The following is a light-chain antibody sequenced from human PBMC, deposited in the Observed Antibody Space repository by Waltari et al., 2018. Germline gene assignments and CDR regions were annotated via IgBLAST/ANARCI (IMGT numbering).Light chain of an antibody. CDR3: SSYTRRITPFV. CDR2: DVS. Sequence: QSALTQPASVSGSPGQSITISCTGTDSDVGASNSVSWYQHLPGNTPKLILYDVSDRPSGVSDRFSGSKSGNTASLTISGLQAEDEADYYCSSYTRRITPFVFGTGTTVTVL. CDR1: DSDVGASNS. V-gene: IGLV2-14*03. J-gene: IGLJ1*01.